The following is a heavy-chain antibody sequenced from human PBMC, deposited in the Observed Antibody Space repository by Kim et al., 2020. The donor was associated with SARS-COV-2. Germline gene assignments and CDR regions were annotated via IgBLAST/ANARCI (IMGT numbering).Heavy chain of an antibody. D-gene: IGHD3-22*01. J-gene: IGHJ4*02. Sequence: GGSLRLSCAASGFTFSDYYMSWIRQAPGKGLEWVSYISSSGSTIYYADSGKGRFTISRDNAKNSLYLQMNSLRAEDTAVYYCARDAYYYDSSGYYSSGDYFDYWGQGTLVTVSS. V-gene: IGHV3-11*01. CDR2: ISSSGSTI. CDR3: ARDAYYYDSSGYYSSGDYFDY. CDR1: GFTFSDYY.